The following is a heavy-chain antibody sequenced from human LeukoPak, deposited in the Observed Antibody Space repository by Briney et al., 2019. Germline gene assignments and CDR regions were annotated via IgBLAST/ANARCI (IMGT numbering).Heavy chain of an antibody. J-gene: IGHJ4*02. D-gene: IGHD2-21*02. V-gene: IGHV3-30*18. CDR2: ISYDGSNK. Sequence: PGGSLRLSCAASGFTFSSYGMHWVRQAPGKGLEWVAVISYDGSNKYYADSVKGRFTISRDNSKNTLYLQMNSLRAEDTAVYYCAEAPYIVVVTAPPHDWGQGTLVTVSS. CDR1: GFTFSSYG. CDR3: AEAPYIVVVTAPPHD.